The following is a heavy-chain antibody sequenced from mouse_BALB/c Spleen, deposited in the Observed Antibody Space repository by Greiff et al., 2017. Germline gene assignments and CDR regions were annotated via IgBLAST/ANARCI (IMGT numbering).Heavy chain of an antibody. J-gene: IGHJ3*01. Sequence: QVQLQQSGPELVKPGASVRISCKASGYTFTSYYIHWVKQRPGQGLEWIGWIYPGNVNTKYNEKFKGKATLTADKSSSTAYMQLSSLTSEDSAVYLCARDYRYDGFAYWGQGTLVTVSA. CDR2: IYPGNVNT. CDR1: GYTFTSYY. V-gene: IGHV1S56*01. CDR3: ARDYRYDGFAY. D-gene: IGHD2-14*01.